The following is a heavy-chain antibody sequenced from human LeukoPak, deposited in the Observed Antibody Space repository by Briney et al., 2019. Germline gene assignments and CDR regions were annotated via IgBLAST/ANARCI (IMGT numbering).Heavy chain of an antibody. CDR1: GGSISSGDYY. Sequence: SETLSLTCTVSGGSISSGDYYWSWIRQPPGKGLEWIGYIYYSGSTYYNPSLKSRVTISVDTSKNQYSLKLSSVTAADTAVYYCARDRHHTLRFLEWLSPHDAFDIWGQGTMVTVSS. D-gene: IGHD3-3*01. V-gene: IGHV4-30-4*01. CDR3: ARDRHHTLRFLEWLSPHDAFDI. J-gene: IGHJ3*02. CDR2: IYYSGST.